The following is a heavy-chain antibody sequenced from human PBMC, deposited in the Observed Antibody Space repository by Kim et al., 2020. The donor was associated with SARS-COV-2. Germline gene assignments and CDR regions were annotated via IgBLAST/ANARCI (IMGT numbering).Heavy chain of an antibody. V-gene: IGHV1-3*01. CDR2: INAGNGNT. CDR3: ARTKWGGFGGVIVSDY. CDR1: GYTFTSYA. D-gene: IGHD3-16*02. Sequence: ASVKVSCKTSGYTFTSYAMHWVRQAPGQRLEWMGWINAGNGNTKYSQKFQGRVTITRDTSASTAYMELSSLRSEDTAVYYCARTKWGGFGGVIVSDYWGQGTLVTVSS. J-gene: IGHJ4*02.